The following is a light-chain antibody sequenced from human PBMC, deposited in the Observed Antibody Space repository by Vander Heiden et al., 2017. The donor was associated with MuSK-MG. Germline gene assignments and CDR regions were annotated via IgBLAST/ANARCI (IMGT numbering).Light chain of an antibody. CDR3: QQSYSTPNT. CDR2: AAS. CDR1: QSISSY. J-gene: IGKJ5*01. V-gene: IGKV1-39*01. Sequence: DIQMTQSPSSLSASVGDRVTITCRASQSISSYLNWYQQKPGKAPKLLIYAASSLQSGVPSRFRGSGSGTDFTLTIRSLQPEDFATYYCQQSYSTPNTFGQGTLLEIK.